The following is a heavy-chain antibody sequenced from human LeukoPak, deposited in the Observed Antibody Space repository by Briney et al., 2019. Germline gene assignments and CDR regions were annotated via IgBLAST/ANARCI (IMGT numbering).Heavy chain of an antibody. CDR3: ARSEYYFDY. Sequence: GGSLRLSCAASGFTFSSYAMHWVRQAPGKGLEYVSAISSNGGSTYYANSVKGRFTISRDNAKNSLYLQMNSLRAEDTAVYYCARSEYYFDYWGQGTLVTVSS. V-gene: IGHV3-64*01. J-gene: IGHJ4*02. CDR2: ISSNGGST. CDR1: GFTFSSYA.